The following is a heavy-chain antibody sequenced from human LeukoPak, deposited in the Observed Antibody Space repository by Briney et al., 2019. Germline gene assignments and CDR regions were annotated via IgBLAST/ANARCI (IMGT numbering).Heavy chain of an antibody. CDR2: INHSGST. V-gene: IGHV4-34*01. CDR1: GGSFSGYY. J-gene: IGHJ4*02. D-gene: IGHD1-14*01. CDR3: ARVYNGGSSDY. Sequence: SETLSLTCAVYGGSFSGYYWSWIRQPPGKGLEWIGEINHSGSTNYNPSLKSRGTISVDTSKNQFSLKLSSVTAADTAVYYCARVYNGGSSDYWGQGTLVTVSS.